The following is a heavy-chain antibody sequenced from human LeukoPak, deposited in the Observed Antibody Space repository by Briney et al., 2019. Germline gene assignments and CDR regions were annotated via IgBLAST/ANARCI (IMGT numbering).Heavy chain of an antibody. CDR3: ARDPYCSGGSCTAGFDY. D-gene: IGHD2-15*01. CDR1: GFTFGSYA. CDR2: ISYDGSNK. J-gene: IGHJ4*02. Sequence: PGGSLRLSCAASGFTFGSYAMHWVRQAPGKGLEWVAVISYDGSNKYYADSVKGRFTISRDNSKNPLYLQMNSLRAEDTAVYYCARDPYCSGGSCTAGFDYWGQGTLVTVSS. V-gene: IGHV3-30*04.